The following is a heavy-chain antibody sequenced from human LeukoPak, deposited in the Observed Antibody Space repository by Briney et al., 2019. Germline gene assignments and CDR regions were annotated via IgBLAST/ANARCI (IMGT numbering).Heavy chain of an antibody. Sequence: GGSLRLSCAASGFTFSSYSMNWVRQAPGTGLGWVSYISSGSSTIYYADSVKGRFTISRDNAKNSLYLQMNSLRAEDTAVYYCARSGSYYPLRYWGQGTLVTVSS. J-gene: IGHJ4*02. D-gene: IGHD1-26*01. CDR3: ARSGSYYPLRY. CDR1: GFTFSSYS. V-gene: IGHV3-48*01. CDR2: ISSGSSTI.